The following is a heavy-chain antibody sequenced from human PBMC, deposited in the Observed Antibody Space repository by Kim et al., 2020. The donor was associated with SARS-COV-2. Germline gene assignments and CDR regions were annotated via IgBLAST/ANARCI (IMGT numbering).Heavy chain of an antibody. CDR2: INAANGNT. CDR3: ARDGTPRNGGCYSDY. V-gene: IGHV1-3*01. CDR1: GYTFTCLT. Sequence: ASVKVSCKASGYTFTCLTLPWVRQAPGQGLEWMGWINAANGNTKFSQKVQDRLTITRDTSTTTAYMELGSLTTDDTAVYYCARDGTPRNGGCYSDYWGQG. J-gene: IGHJ4*02. D-gene: IGHD1-1*01.